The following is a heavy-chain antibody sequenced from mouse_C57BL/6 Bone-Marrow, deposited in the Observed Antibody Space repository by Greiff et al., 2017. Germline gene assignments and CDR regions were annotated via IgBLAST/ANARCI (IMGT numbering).Heavy chain of an antibody. CDR1: GYTFTDYY. Sequence: EVQLQQSGPELVKPGASVKISCKASGYTFTDYYMNWVKQSHGKSLEWIGDINPNNGGTSYNQKFKGKATLTVDKSSSTAYMELRSLTSEDSAVYYCARVGYYVLGYCDVWGTGTTVTVSS. CDR3: ARVGYYVLGYCDV. J-gene: IGHJ1*03. V-gene: IGHV1-26*01. CDR2: INPNNGGT. D-gene: IGHD2-3*01.